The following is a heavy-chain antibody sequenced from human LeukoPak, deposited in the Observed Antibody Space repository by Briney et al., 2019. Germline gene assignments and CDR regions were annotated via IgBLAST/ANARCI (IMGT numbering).Heavy chain of an antibody. Sequence: GGSLRLSCAASGFTFTSYEMNWVRQAPGKGLEWVSYIDNSDNTVYYADPVRGRFIISRDNAKNSLYLQMSSLRAEDTAVYYCARVCGDCSYFDYWGQGTLVTVSS. CDR1: GFTFTSYE. V-gene: IGHV3-48*03. CDR3: ARVCGDCSYFDY. CDR2: IDNSDNTV. J-gene: IGHJ4*02. D-gene: IGHD2-21*02.